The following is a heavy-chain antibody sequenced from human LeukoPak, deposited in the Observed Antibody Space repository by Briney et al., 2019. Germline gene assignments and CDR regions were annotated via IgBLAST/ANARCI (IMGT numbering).Heavy chain of an antibody. CDR2: IYYGGST. Sequence: SETLSLTCTVSGGSISSYYWSWIRQPPGKGLEWIGYIYYGGSTNYNPSLKSRVTTSVDASKNQFSLKLTSVTAADTAIYYCARGGSVSVAGRPGFDYWGQGTLVTVSS. D-gene: IGHD6-6*01. V-gene: IGHV4-59*01. CDR1: GGSISSYY. CDR3: ARGGSVSVAGRPGFDY. J-gene: IGHJ4*02.